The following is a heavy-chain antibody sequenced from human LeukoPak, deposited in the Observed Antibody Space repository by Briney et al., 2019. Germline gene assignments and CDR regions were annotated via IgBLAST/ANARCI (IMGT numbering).Heavy chain of an antibody. V-gene: IGHV3-23*01. CDR3: AKDANAAAVPDYFDY. D-gene: IGHD6-13*01. CDR1: GFTFSDYY. CDR2: ISGSGGST. Sequence: GGSLRLSCAASGFTFSDYYMSWIRQAPGKGLEWVSAISGSGGSTYYADSVKGRFTISRDISKSTLYLQMNSLRAEDTAVYYCAKDANAAAVPDYFDYWGQGTLVTVSS. J-gene: IGHJ4*02.